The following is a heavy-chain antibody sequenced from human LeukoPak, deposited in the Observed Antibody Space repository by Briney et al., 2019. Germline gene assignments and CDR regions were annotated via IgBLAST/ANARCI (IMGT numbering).Heavy chain of an antibody. CDR2: IYFTANT. D-gene: IGHD3-9*01. V-gene: IGHV4-39*01. CDR3: ARHYDILTGYYNPFAY. J-gene: IGHJ4*02. Sequence: PSETLSLTCTVSGASIRSSSYYWGWIRQPPGKGLEWIGSIYFTANTYYNPSLKSRVTISVDTSRSQFSLKLSSVPAADTAVYFCARHYDILTGYYNPFAYWGQGTLVTVSS. CDR1: GASIRSSSYY.